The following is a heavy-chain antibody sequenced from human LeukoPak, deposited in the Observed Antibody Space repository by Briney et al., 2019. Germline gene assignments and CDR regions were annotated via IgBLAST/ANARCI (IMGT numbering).Heavy chain of an antibody. CDR3: AKGSDSGYDSAYYFDY. J-gene: IGHJ4*02. V-gene: IGHV3-23*01. Sequence: GGSLRLSCAASGFTFSSYAMSWVRQAPGKGLEWVSAISDSGGSTYYPDSEKGRFTISRDNPKNPLYLQRNSLRAEDTAVYYCAKGSDSGYDSAYYFDYWGQGTLVTVSS. D-gene: IGHD5-12*01. CDR2: ISDSGGST. CDR1: GFTFSSYA.